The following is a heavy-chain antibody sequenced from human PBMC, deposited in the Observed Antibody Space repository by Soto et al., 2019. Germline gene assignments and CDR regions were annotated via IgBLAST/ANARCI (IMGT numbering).Heavy chain of an antibody. CDR1: GFTFSSYT. V-gene: IGHV3-21*01. CDR3: ASPWNDWRSKEY. J-gene: IGHJ4*02. CDR2: ISRSSTYI. Sequence: EVQLVESGGGLVKPGGSLRLSCAASGFTFSSYTMNWVRQAPGKGLEWVSSISRSSTYIYYADSVKGRFTISRDNAKTSLYLQMNSLRAEDTAVYYCASPWNDWRSKEYWGQGNLVTVAA. D-gene: IGHD1-1*01.